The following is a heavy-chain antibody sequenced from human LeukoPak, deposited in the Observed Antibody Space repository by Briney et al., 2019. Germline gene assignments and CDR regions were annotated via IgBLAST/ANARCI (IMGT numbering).Heavy chain of an antibody. CDR3: ARARSGWHNWYFDL. J-gene: IGHJ2*01. V-gene: IGHV3-53*04. D-gene: IGHD6-19*01. Sequence: GGSLRLSCAASGFTVSSNYMSWVRQAPGKGLEWVSVIYSGGSTYYADSVKGRFTISRHNSKNTLYLQMNSLRAEGTAVYYCARARSGWHNWYFDLWGRGTLVTVSS. CDR1: GFTVSSNY. CDR2: IYSGGST.